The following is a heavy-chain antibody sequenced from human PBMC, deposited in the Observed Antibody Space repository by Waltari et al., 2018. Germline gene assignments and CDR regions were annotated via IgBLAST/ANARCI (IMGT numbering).Heavy chain of an antibody. V-gene: IGHV1-2*06. J-gene: IGHJ4*02. Sequence: QVHLVQSGAEVKKPGASVKVSCKASGYTFTGCYMHWVRQAPGQGLEWMGRINPNSGGTNYAQKFQGRVTMTRDTSISTAYMELSRLRSDDTAVYYCARSRVGAPYYFDYWGQGTLVTVSS. CDR1: GYTFTGCY. D-gene: IGHD1-26*01. CDR2: INPNSGGT. CDR3: ARSRVGAPYYFDY.